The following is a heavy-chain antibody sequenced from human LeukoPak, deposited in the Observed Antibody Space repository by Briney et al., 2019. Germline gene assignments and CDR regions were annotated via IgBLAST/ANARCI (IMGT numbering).Heavy chain of an antibody. Sequence: ASVRVSCKASGYTFTSYAMHWGRQAPGHRLEWMGWINAGNGNTKYSQKFQGRVTITRDTSASTAYMERSSLRSQDTAVYYCAREDTMVRVGFDYSGQGTLVTVSS. D-gene: IGHD3-10*01. CDR1: GYTFTSYA. CDR3: AREDTMVRVGFDY. J-gene: IGHJ4*02. V-gene: IGHV1-3*01. CDR2: INAGNGNT.